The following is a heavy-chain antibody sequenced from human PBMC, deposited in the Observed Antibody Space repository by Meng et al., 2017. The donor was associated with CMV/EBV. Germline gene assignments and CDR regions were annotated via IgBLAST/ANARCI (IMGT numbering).Heavy chain of an antibody. V-gene: IGHV3-9*01. J-gene: IGHJ6*02. CDR2: ISWNSGSI. D-gene: IGHD5-18*01. CDR1: GFTFDDYA. CDR3: AKDMGEGIQLWSRGMDV. Sequence: SLKISCAASGFTFDDYAMHWVRQAPGKGLEWVSGISWNSGSIGYADSVKGRFTISRDHAKNSLYLQMNSLRAEDTALYYCAKDMGEGIQLWSRGMDVWGQGTTVTVSS.